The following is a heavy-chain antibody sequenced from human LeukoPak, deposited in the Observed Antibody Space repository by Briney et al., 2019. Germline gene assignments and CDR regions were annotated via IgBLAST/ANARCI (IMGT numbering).Heavy chain of an antibody. V-gene: IGHV4-39*07. CDR1: GGSISSYY. CDR3: ARVTGYRIEDYFDY. Sequence: SETLSLTCTVSGGSISSYYWGWIRQPPGKGLEWIGSIYYSGSTYYNPSLKSRVTISVETSKNEFSLKLRSVTAADTAVYYCARVTGYRIEDYFDYWGQGTLVTVSS. D-gene: IGHD6-13*01. J-gene: IGHJ4*02. CDR2: IYYSGST.